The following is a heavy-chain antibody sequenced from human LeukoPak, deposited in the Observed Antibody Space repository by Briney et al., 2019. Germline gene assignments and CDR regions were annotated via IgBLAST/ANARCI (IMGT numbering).Heavy chain of an antibody. V-gene: IGHV4-59*12. CDR2: IYHSGST. D-gene: IGHD3-3*01. J-gene: IGHJ5*02. CDR1: GGSISPYY. CDR3: ARVSWRGSTIFGVDPTPGQFDP. Sequence: SETLSLTCTVSGGSISPYYWSWIRQPPGKGLEWIGYIYHSGSTYYNPSLKSRVTISVDRSKNQFSLKLSSVTAADTAVYYCARVSWRGSTIFGVDPTPGQFDPWGQGTLVTVSS.